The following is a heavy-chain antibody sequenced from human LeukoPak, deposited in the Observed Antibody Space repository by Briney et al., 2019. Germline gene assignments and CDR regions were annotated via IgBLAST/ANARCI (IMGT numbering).Heavy chain of an antibody. CDR3: ARAGGLQPDY. CDR1: GGSISSGSYY. CDR2: LYTSGST. Sequence: SQTLSLTCTVSGGSISSGSYYWSWIRPPAGKGLEWIGRLYTSGSTNYNPSRKSRVTISVDTSKNQFSLKLSSVTAADTAVYYCARAGGLQPDYWGQGTLVTVSS. J-gene: IGHJ4*02. D-gene: IGHD5-24*01. V-gene: IGHV4-61*02.